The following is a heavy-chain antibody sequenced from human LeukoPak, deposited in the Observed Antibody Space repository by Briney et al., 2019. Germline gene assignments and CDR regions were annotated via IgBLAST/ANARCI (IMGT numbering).Heavy chain of an antibody. CDR2: IIPVLGVS. Sequence: ASVKVSCKASGGSFSSYVITWVRQAPGQGLEWMGRIIPVLGVSNFAQKFEGRVTITAHKSTNTAHMELRRLESGDTAVYYCTREGVYAPDPSSYHRDAFDIWGQGTVVIVSS. V-gene: IGHV1-69*04. CDR3: TREGVYAPDPSSYHRDAFDI. D-gene: IGHD3-16*02. CDR1: GGSFSSYV. J-gene: IGHJ3*02.